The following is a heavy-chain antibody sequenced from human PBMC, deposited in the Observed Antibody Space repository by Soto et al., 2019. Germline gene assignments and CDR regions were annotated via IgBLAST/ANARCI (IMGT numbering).Heavy chain of an antibody. CDR1: GFTFTAYA. Sequence: LRLSCAASGFTFTAYAMSWVRQAPGKGLEWVSVISKNGDEEYYADSVTGRFTISRDSSNNLLYLRMSSLRVEDTAVYCCASYVRGPAFYLDSWGQGTLVTVSS. V-gene: IGHV3-23*01. J-gene: IGHJ4*02. D-gene: IGHD3-10*02. CDR2: ISKNGDEE. CDR3: ASYVRGPAFYLDS.